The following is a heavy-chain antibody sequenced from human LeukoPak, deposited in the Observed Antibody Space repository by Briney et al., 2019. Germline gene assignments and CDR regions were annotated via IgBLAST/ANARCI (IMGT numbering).Heavy chain of an antibody. CDR2: MYPGGGST. CDR3: AREVGSSSWYNYYGVDV. CDR1: GGTFSSYA. V-gene: IGHV1-46*01. Sequence: ASVKVSCKASGGTFSSYAISWVRQAPGQGLEWMGIMYPGGGSTSYAQMFQGRITMTRDTSTSTVYMELSSLRSEDTAVYYCAREVGSSSWYNYYGVDVWGHGTTVTVSS. J-gene: IGHJ6*02. D-gene: IGHD6-13*01.